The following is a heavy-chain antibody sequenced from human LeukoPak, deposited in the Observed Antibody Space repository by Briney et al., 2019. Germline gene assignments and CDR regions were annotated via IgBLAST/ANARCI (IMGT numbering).Heavy chain of an antibody. CDR3: ARQVTATRIYHNWFDP. V-gene: IGHV5-51*01. CDR1: GYSFTSYW. D-gene: IGHD5-18*01. CDR2: IYPGDSDT. Sequence: GESLKISCKGSGYSFTSYWIGWVRQMPGKGLEWMGIIYPGDSDTRYSPSFQGQVTISADKSISTAYLQWSSLKASDTAMYYCARQVTATRIYHNWFDPWGQGTLVTVSS. J-gene: IGHJ5*02.